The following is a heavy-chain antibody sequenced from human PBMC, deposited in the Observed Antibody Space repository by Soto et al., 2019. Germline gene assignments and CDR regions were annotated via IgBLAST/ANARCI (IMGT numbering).Heavy chain of an antibody. J-gene: IGHJ6*02. D-gene: IGHD4-4*01. V-gene: IGHV3-48*03. CDR1: GFTFSNYE. CDR2: ISNSGRAI. Sequence: EVQLVESGGGLVQAGGSLRLSCAVFGFTFSNYEMNWVRQAPGKGLEWVSYISNSGRAIYYEESVKGRFTISRDNAKNSLYLQMNSLRAEDTAVYYCARDPEIYSGKFDYGLDVWGQGTTVTVSS. CDR3: ARDPEIYSGKFDYGLDV.